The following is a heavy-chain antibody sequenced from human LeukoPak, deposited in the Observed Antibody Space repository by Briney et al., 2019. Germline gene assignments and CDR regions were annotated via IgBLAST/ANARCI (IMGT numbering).Heavy chain of an antibody. Sequence: GGSLRLSCAASGFTFSSYAMSWVRRAPGKGLEWVSAVSGSGGSTYYADSVKGRFTISRDNSKNTLYLQMNSLRAEDTAVYYCAKGGGRGIVVVPAATMGAFDIWGQGTMVTVSS. D-gene: IGHD2-2*01. V-gene: IGHV3-23*01. CDR3: AKGGGRGIVVVPAATMGAFDI. CDR1: GFTFSSYA. CDR2: VSGSGGST. J-gene: IGHJ3*02.